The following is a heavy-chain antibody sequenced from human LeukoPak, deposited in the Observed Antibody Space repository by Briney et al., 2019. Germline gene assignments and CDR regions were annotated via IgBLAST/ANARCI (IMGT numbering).Heavy chain of an antibody. Sequence: ASVKVSRKASGGTFSSYGVSWVRQAPGQGLEWMGGINPIFGTAKYPQKFQGRVTITADESTSTAYMELSSLRSEDTAVYYCARDQSRDSGSYDFWGLGTLVTVSS. V-gene: IGHV1-69*01. J-gene: IGHJ4*02. CDR3: ARDQSRDSGSYDF. D-gene: IGHD1-26*01. CDR2: INPIFGTA. CDR1: GGTFSSYG.